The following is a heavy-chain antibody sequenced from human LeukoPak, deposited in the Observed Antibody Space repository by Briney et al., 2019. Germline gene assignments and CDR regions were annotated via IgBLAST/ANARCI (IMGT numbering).Heavy chain of an antibody. V-gene: IGHV3-53*01. CDR2: IYSGGST. J-gene: IGHJ3*02. Sequence: GGSLRLSCSASGFTVSSNYMSWVRQAPGKGLEWVSVIYSGGSTYYADSVKGRFTISRDNSKNTLYLQINSLRAEDTAVYYCARGYCSGGSCFDAFDIWGQGTMVTVSS. CDR3: ARGYCSGGSCFDAFDI. D-gene: IGHD2-15*01. CDR1: GFTVSSNY.